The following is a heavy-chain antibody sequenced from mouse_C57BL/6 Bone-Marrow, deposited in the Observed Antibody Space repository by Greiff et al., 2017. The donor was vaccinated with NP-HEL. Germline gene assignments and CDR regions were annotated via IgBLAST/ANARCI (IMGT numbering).Heavy chain of an antibody. J-gene: IGHJ4*01. Sequence: VQLQQSGAELVRPGASVKLSCKASGYTFTDYYINWVKQRPGQGLEWIARIYPGSGNTYYNEKFKGKATLTAEKSSSTAYMQLSSLTSEDSAVYFCARFGWLLRGAMDYWGQGTSVTVSS. CDR1: GYTFTDYY. V-gene: IGHV1-76*01. CDR3: ARFGWLLRGAMDY. D-gene: IGHD2-3*01. CDR2: IYPGSGNT.